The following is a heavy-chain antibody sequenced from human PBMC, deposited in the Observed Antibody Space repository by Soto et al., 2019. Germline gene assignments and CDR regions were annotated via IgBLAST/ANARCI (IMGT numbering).Heavy chain of an antibody. Sequence: SETLSLTCAGYGGSFSGYYWSWIRQPPGKGLEWIGEINHSGSTNYNPSLKSRVTISVDTSKNQFSLKLSSVTAADTAVYYCARVPRGAGTFSRYYGMDVWGQGTTVT. V-gene: IGHV4-34*01. CDR1: GGSFSGYY. CDR2: INHSGST. CDR3: ARVPRGAGTFSRYYGMDV. D-gene: IGHD6-13*01. J-gene: IGHJ6*02.